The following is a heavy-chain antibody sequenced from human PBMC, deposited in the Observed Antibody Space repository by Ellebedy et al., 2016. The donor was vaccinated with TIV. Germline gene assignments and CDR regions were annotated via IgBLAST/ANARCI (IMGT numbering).Heavy chain of an antibody. J-gene: IGHJ4*02. Sequence: GESLKISCAGSGFPFSGHAMNWVRQAPGKGLEWVATITNIGDRAYYSDSVKGRFTISRDNSRNTVYLQVNSLRAEDTAQYFCTTDEDDAWSQMVYWGQGTLVIVSS. CDR3: TTDEDDAWSQMVY. CDR1: GFPFSGHA. D-gene: IGHD3-3*01. V-gene: IGHV3-23*01. CDR2: ITNIGDRA.